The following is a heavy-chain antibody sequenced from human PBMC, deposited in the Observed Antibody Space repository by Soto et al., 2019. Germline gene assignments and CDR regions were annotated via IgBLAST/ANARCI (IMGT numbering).Heavy chain of an antibody. CDR2: INPNSGVT. D-gene: IGHD2-21*01. Sequence: GASMKVSGKATGYTFTGYFMHWVRLAPGQGYEWMGRINPNSGVTNYARKFQGSVAMTRDTSMSTAYMELSSLTTDDAAVYYCARGVGVADPSNLYYCDCWGQGPLVTSSS. CDR1: GYTFTGYF. J-gene: IGHJ4*02. CDR3: ARGVGVADPSNLYYCDC. V-gene: IGHV1-2*06.